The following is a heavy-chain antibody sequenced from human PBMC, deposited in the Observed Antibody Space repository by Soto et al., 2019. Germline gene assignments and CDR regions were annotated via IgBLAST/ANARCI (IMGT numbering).Heavy chain of an antibody. CDR1: GGTFSSYA. D-gene: IGHD3-16*02. CDR2: ISPIFGTA. J-gene: IGHJ5*02. V-gene: IGHV1-69*12. Sequence: QVQLVQSGAEVKKPGSSVKVSCKASGGTFSSYAISWVRQAPGQGLEWMGGISPIFGTANYAQKFQGRVTITADESTSTAHMELSSLRSEDTAVYYCARGDYHDYVWWSYRPGRFDPWGQGTLVTVSS. CDR3: ARGDYHDYVWWSYRPGRFDP.